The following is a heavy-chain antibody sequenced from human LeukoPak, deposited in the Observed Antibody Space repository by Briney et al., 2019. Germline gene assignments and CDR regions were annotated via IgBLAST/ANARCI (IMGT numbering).Heavy chain of an antibody. J-gene: IGHJ5*02. D-gene: IGHD1-7*01. CDR3: ARWNSNWFDP. CDR1: GFTFSDYE. V-gene: IGHV3-33*08. Sequence: PGGSLRLSCAAYGFTFSDYEIHWVRQAPGKGLEWVAVIWYDGSKTYYVDSVKGRFSISRDNSKNTLYLQMNSLRVEDTALYYCARWNSNWFDPWGQGTLVTVSS. CDR2: IWYDGSKT.